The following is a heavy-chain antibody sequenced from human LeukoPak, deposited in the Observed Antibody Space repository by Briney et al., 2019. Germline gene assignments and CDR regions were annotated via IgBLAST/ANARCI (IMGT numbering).Heavy chain of an antibody. CDR1: GFTFSSYA. D-gene: IGHD2-2*01. V-gene: IGHV3-23*01. CDR3: AKGWSEVPAALIDY. Sequence: PGGSLRLSCAASGFTFSSYAMSWVRQAPGKGLEWVSAISGSGGSTYYADSVKGRFTISRDNSKNTLYLQMNSLRAEDTAVYYCAKGWSEVPAALIDYWGQGTLVTVSS. CDR2: ISGSGGST. J-gene: IGHJ4*02.